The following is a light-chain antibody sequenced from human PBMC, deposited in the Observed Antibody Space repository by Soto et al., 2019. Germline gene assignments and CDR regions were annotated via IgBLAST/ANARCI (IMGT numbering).Light chain of an antibody. CDR2: DAS. J-gene: IGKJ2*01. CDR3: QQSYSTPYT. CDR1: QSISSY. Sequence: DIQMTQSPSSLSASVGDRVTITCRASQSISSYLNWYQQKPGKAPKLVIYDASSLQSGVPSRFSGSGSGTDFTLTISSLQPEDFATYYCQQSYSTPYTFGQGTKLEIK. V-gene: IGKV1-39*01.